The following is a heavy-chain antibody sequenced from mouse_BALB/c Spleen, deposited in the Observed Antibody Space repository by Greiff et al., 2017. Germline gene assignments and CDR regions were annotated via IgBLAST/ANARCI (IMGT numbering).Heavy chain of an antibody. CDR1: GDSITSGY. Sequence: VQLKESGPSLVKPSQTLSLTCSVTGDSITSGYWNWIRKFPGNKLEYMGYISYSGSTYYNPSLKSRISITRDTSKNQYYLQLNSVTTEDTATYYCARYYYGYDYWYFDVWGAGTTVTVSS. J-gene: IGHJ1*01. CDR3: ARYYYGYDYWYFDV. D-gene: IGHD1-2*01. CDR2: ISYSGST. V-gene: IGHV3-8*02.